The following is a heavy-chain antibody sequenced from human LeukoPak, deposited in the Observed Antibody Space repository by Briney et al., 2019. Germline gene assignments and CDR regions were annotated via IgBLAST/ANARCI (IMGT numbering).Heavy chain of an antibody. Sequence: SLSLSCTASGFTFGDYAMSWVRQAPGKGMEWVGFIRSKAYGGTTEYAASVKGRFTISRDDSKSIAYLQMNSLKTEDTAVYYCTRASGIFQHWGQGTLVTVSS. CDR2: IRSKAYGGTT. V-gene: IGHV3-49*04. CDR3: TRASGIFQH. J-gene: IGHJ1*01. D-gene: IGHD3-3*01. CDR1: GFTFGDYA.